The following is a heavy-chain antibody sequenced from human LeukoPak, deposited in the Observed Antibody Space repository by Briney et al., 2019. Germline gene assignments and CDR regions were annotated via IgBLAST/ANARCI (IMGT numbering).Heavy chain of an antibody. CDR1: GGSPNTSY. CDR3: ARDSSTVFGDQSFYFHY. CDR2: SHPNGST. D-gene: IGHD3-3*01. J-gene: IGHJ4*01. Sequence: SETLSLTCTVSGGSPNTSYWSWIRQPAGKGLQWIGHSHPNGSTTYNPSLKRRTTMSVDASNNHFTLKLTSLTTADTAIYYCARDSSTVFGDQSFYFHYWGHGTQVIVPS. V-gene: IGHV4-4*07.